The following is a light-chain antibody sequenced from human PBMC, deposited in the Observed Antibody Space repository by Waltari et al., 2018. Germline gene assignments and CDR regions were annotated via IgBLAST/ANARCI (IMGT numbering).Light chain of an antibody. CDR3: QQTYNNFRT. J-gene: IGKJ1*01. CDR1: QRISSY. CDR2: AAS. Sequence: DIQMTQYPSSLSASVGDRVTITCRARQRISSYLNWYQQKPGKAPKLLIYAASSLESGVPSRFSGSGFGTDFTLTINGLQAEDYAAYYCQQTYNNFRTFGQGTKVDVK. V-gene: IGKV1-39*01.